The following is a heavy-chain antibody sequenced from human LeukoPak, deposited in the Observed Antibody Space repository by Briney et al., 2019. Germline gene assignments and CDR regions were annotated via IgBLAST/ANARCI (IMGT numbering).Heavy chain of an antibody. Sequence: GGSLRLSCAASGFIVSGDFMSWVRQAPGKGLEWVAVISYDGSNKYYADSVKGRFTISRGNSKNTLYLQMNSLRAEDTAVYYCANLYDSSGYSILDYWGQGTLVTVSS. J-gene: IGHJ4*02. CDR2: ISYDGSNK. D-gene: IGHD3-22*01. CDR1: GFIVSGDF. CDR3: ANLYDSSGYSILDY. V-gene: IGHV3-30*18.